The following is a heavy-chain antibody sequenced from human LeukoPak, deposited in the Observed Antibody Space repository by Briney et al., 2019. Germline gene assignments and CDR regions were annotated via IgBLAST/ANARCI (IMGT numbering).Heavy chain of an antibody. Sequence: GGSLRLSCAASGFTFNTYTMNWVRQAPGKGLEWVSYISGSSGIIDYADSVKGRFTISRDNAKNSLYLQMNSLRAEDTAIYYCTRVGYIDEGIDYWGQGTLVTVSS. V-gene: IGHV3-48*04. J-gene: IGHJ4*02. CDR2: ISGSSGII. CDR3: TRVGYIDEGIDY. D-gene: IGHD5-24*01. CDR1: GFTFNTYT.